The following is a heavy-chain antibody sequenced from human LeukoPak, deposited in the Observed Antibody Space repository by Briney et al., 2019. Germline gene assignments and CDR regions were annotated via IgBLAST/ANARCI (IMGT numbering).Heavy chain of an antibody. J-gene: IGHJ4*02. V-gene: IGHV3-23*01. CDR2: ITGSGKTT. Sequence: GGSLRLSCAASGFTFKDYDMNWVRQAPGKGLEWVSFITGSGKTTEYADSVKGRFTISRDNSKNTLYLQMNSLRAEDTAVYYCAKVAFDYQRFDYWGQGTLVTVSS. D-gene: IGHD2-2*01. CDR1: GFTFKDYD. CDR3: AKVAFDYQRFDY.